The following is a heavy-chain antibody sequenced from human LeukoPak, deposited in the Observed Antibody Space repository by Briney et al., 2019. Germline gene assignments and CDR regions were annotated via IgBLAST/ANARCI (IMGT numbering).Heavy chain of an antibody. J-gene: IGHJ4*02. CDR2: ITGSGDST. CDR3: ARGKGRGYNHTHLDY. CDR1: GFTYSTHA. Sequence: GRSLRLSCAASGFTYSTHAMTWVRQAPGKGLEWVSGITGSGDSTYYADSVKGRFTISRDNSESTLFLQMNSLRAEDTAVYHCARGKGRGYNHTHLDYWGQGTLVTVSS. V-gene: IGHV3-23*01. D-gene: IGHD5-18*01.